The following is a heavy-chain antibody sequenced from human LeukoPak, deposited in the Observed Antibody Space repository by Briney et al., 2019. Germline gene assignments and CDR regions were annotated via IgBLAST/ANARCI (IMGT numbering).Heavy chain of an antibody. Sequence: PEGSLRLSCAASGFTFGSYSMNWVRQAPGKGLEWASSISSSSSYIYYADSVKGRFTISRDNAKNSLYLQMNSLRAEDTAVYYCARDLSLSGYSYDPKNRYYFDYWGQGTLVTVSS. CDR3: ARDLSLSGYSYDPKNRYYFDY. D-gene: IGHD5-18*01. V-gene: IGHV3-21*01. CDR1: GFTFGSYS. J-gene: IGHJ4*02. CDR2: ISSSSSYI.